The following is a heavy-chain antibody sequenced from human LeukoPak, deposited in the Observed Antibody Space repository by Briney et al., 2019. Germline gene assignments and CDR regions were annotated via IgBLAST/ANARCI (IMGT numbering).Heavy chain of an antibody. D-gene: IGHD1-26*01. CDR1: GYSFTVHY. CDR3: AQESSGGSYYPRRLDY. CDR2: INPKSGGT. V-gene: IGHV1-2*02. Sequence: ASLKLSCKASGYSFTVHYMHWVRRAPGQRLEWMGWINPKSGGTNYAQKLQGRVTMTSDTSISTAYMHMNSLRAEDTAVYYCAQESSGGSYYPRRLDYWGQGTLVSVSS. J-gene: IGHJ4*02.